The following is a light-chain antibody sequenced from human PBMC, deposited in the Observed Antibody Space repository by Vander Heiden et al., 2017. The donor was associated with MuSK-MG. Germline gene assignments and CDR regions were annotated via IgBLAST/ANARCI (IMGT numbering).Light chain of an antibody. CDR1: QDISSY. Sequence: IQMPHSPSSLSASVGDRVTITCQASQDISSYLNWYQQKPGKATKLLIYDASNLETGVPSRVSGSGSGTDFTFTISSLQPEDIGTDYCQQYYNLPPLTFGGGTKVEIK. V-gene: IGKV1-33*01. J-gene: IGKJ4*01. CDR2: DAS. CDR3: QQYYNLPPLT.